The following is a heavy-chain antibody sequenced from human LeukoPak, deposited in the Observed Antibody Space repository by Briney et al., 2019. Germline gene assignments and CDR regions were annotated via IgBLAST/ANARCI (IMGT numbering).Heavy chain of an antibody. CDR1: GDTVSSNSAA. CDR2: TYYKSKWYN. Sequence: SQTLSLTCAISGDTVSSNSAAWSWLRQSPSRGLEWLGRTYYKSKWYNDYAASVKSRITIIPDTSNNQFSLQLNSVAPEDPAVYYCSRGWMASGFDYWGQGTLVTVSS. J-gene: IGHJ4*02. D-gene: IGHD5-24*01. CDR3: SRGWMASGFDY. V-gene: IGHV6-1*01.